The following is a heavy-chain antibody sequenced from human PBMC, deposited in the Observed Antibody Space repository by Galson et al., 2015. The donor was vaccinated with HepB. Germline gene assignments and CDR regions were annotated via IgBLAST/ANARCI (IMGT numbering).Heavy chain of an antibody. V-gene: IGHV4-39*07. CDR2: GSYSGST. Sequence: SETLSLTCTVSGGSISSGSYYWGWVRQPPGKGLEWIGSGSYSGSTYYNPSLKSRVTVSLDTSENQFSLSLSSVTAADTAVYYCTRDRDDYGDYADYWGQGTLVTVSS. J-gene: IGHJ4*02. CDR1: GGSISSGSYY. D-gene: IGHD4-17*01. CDR3: TRDRDDYGDYADY.